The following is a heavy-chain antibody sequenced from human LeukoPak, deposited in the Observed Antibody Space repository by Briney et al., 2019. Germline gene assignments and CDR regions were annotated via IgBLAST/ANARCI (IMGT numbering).Heavy chain of an antibody. Sequence: SETLSLTCTVSGGSISSGSYYWSWIRQPAGKGLEWIGRIYTSGSTNYNPSLKSRVTISVDTSKNQFSLKLSSVTAADTAVYCCARDANDFWSGYSDYWGQGTLVTVSS. D-gene: IGHD3-3*01. J-gene: IGHJ4*02. CDR2: IYTSGST. V-gene: IGHV4-61*02. CDR3: ARDANDFWSGYSDY. CDR1: GGSISSGSYY.